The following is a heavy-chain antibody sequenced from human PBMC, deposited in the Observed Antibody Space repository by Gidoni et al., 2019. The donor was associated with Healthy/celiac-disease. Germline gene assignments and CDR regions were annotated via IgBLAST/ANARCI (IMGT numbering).Heavy chain of an antibody. D-gene: IGHD3-3*01. CDR3: AKAYDYDFWSGYYPYYFDY. CDR1: GFTFSSYA. J-gene: IGHJ4*02. CDR2: ISGSGGRT. Sequence: EVQLLESGGGLVQPGGSLRLSCASSGFTFSSYAMRWVRQAPGKGLEWVSAISGSGGRTYYADSVKGRFTISRDNSKNTLYLQMNSLRAEDTAVYYCAKAYDYDFWSGYYPYYFDYWGQGTLVTVSS. V-gene: IGHV3-23*01.